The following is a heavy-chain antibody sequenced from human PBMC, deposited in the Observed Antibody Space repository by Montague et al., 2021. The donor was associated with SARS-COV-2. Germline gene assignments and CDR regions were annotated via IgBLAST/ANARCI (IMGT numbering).Heavy chain of an antibody. Sequence: SETLSLTCAVYGGSFSGWYWSWVRQPPGKGLEWTGEINRRGNTIYNPSLKSRVTISEDTSKSQFSLKLSSVTAADTAVYYCARGGGNILTNYYYYYYLDVWGTGTTVTVSS. V-gene: IGHV4-34*01. CDR2: INRRGNT. CDR3: ARGGGNILTNYYYYYYLDV. J-gene: IGHJ6*03. D-gene: IGHD4-23*01. CDR1: GGSFSGWY.